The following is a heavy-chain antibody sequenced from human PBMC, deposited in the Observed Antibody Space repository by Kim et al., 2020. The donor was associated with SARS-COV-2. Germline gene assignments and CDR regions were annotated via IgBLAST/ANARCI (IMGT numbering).Heavy chain of an antibody. J-gene: IGHJ3*02. CDR2: IIPIFGTA. D-gene: IGHD3-3*01. CDR1: GGTFSSYA. V-gene: IGHV1-69*13. CDR3: ARGGVLRFLDPTAFDI. Sequence: SVKVSCKASGGTFSSYAISWVRQAPGQGLEWMGGIIPIFGTANYAQKFQGRVTITADESTSTAYMELSSLRSEDTAVYYCARGGVLRFLDPTAFDIWGQGTMVTVSS.